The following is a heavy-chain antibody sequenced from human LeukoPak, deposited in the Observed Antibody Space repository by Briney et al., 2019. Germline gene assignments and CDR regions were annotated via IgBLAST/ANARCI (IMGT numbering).Heavy chain of an antibody. V-gene: IGHV4-59*01. CDR2: IYYSGST. CDR1: GGSFSGYY. J-gene: IGHJ5*02. CDR3: ARVTGYSNRGGFDP. Sequence: SETLSLTCAVYGGSFSGYYWSWIRQPPGKGLEWIGYIYYSGSTNYNPSLKSRVTISVDTSKNQFSLKLSSVTAADTAVYYCARVTGYSNRGGFDPWGQGTLVTVSS. D-gene: IGHD6-13*01.